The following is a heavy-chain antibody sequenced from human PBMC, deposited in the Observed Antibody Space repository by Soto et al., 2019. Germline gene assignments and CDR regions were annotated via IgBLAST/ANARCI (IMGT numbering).Heavy chain of an antibody. CDR3: ARGGGTTGDAFDI. Sequence: SVKVSCKASGGTFSSYAISWVRQAPGQGLEWMGGIIPIFGTANYAQKFQGRVTITADKSTSAAYMELSSLRSEDTAVYYCARGGGTTGDAFDIWGQGTMVTVSS. V-gene: IGHV1-69*06. D-gene: IGHD1-26*01. J-gene: IGHJ3*02. CDR2: IIPIFGTA. CDR1: GGTFSSYA.